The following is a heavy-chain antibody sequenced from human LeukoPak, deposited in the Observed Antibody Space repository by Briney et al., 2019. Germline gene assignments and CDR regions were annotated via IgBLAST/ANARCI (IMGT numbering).Heavy chain of an antibody. CDR2: FYPEDGET. CDR1: GYTLSEFS. Sequence: GASVKVSCTVSGYTLSEFSMHWVRQAPGKGLEWVGGFYPEDGETIYAQNSQGRVTMTEDTSTDTAYMQLSSLRSEDTAVYYCASLHYDFWIGYKNWFDPWGQGTLVTVSS. D-gene: IGHD3-3*01. J-gene: IGHJ5*02. CDR3: ASLHYDFWIGYKNWFDP. V-gene: IGHV1-24*01.